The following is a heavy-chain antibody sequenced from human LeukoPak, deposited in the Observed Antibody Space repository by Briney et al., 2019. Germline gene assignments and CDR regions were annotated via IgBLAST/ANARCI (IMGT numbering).Heavy chain of an antibody. V-gene: IGHV4-61*02. J-gene: IGHJ3*02. CDR1: GGSISSGSYY. CDR2: IYTSGST. D-gene: IGHD3-9*01. Sequence: PSETLSLTCTVSGGSISSGSYYWSWIRQPAGKGLEWIGRIYTSGSTNYNPSLKSRVTISVDTSKNQFSLKLSSVTAADTAVYYCAREGNPSEYYDTLTGYYIDAFDIWGQGTMVTVSS. CDR3: AREGNPSEYYDTLTGYYIDAFDI.